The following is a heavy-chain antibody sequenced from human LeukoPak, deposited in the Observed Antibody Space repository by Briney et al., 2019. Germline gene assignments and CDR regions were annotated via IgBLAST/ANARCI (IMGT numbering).Heavy chain of an antibody. CDR2: IYPYDSHT. CDR1: GYRFSYYW. D-gene: IGHD3-10*01. CDR3: ARLPNSGADLTWFDP. Sequence: GESLRISCEASGYRFSYYWIAWVRQMPGKGLEWMGIIYPYDSHTRYSPSFQGQVTISADKPISTAYLQWSSLKASDTGIYYCARLPNSGADLTWFDPWGQGTLVTVSS. J-gene: IGHJ5*02. V-gene: IGHV5-51*01.